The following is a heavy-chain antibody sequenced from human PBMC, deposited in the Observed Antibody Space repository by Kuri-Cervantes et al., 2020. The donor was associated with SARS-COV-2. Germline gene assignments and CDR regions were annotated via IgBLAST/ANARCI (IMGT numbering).Heavy chain of an antibody. V-gene: IGHV3-21*01. CDR3: ARDEVVVVPAAISGWYYYGMDV. D-gene: IGHD2-2*02. CDR1: TFTFNSYG. J-gene: IGHJ6*02. CDR2: ISSSSSYI. Sequence: GGSLRLSCADSTFTFNSYGMNWVRQAPGKGLEWCASISSSSSYIYYADSVKGRFTISRDNAKNSLYLQMNSQRAEDTAVYYCARDEVVVVPAAISGWYYYGMDVWGQGTTVTVSS.